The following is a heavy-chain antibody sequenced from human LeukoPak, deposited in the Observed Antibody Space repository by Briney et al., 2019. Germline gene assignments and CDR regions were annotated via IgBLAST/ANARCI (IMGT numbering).Heavy chain of an antibody. D-gene: IGHD3-3*01. Sequence: GASVKVSCKASGYTFTGYYMHWVRQAPGQGLEWMGWINPNSGGTNYAQKFQGRVTMTRDTSISTAYMELSRLRSDDTAVYYCARVEPYYDFWGGYYLFDYWGQGTLVTVSS. CDR3: ARVEPYYDFWGGYYLFDY. CDR1: GYTFTGYY. CDR2: INPNSGGT. V-gene: IGHV1-2*02. J-gene: IGHJ4*02.